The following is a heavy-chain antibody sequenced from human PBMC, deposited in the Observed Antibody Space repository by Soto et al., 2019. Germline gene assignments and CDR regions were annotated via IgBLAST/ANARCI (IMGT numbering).Heavy chain of an antibody. V-gene: IGHV5-10-1*01. CDR3: ASSITVTRLFDP. J-gene: IGHJ5*02. CDR1: GYSFTSYW. CDR2: IDPSDSYT. D-gene: IGHD1-7*01. Sequence: GESLKISCKGSGYSFTSYWISWVSQMPGKGLEWMGRIDPSDSYTNYSPSFQGHVTISADKSISTAYLQWSSLKASDTAMYYCASSITVTRLFDPWGQGTLVTVSS.